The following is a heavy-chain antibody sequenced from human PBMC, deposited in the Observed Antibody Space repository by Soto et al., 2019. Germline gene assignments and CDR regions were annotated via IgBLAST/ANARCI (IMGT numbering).Heavy chain of an antibody. D-gene: IGHD3-22*01. J-gene: IGHJ4*02. CDR1: GGSISSSSYY. CDR2: IYYSGST. CDR3: ARRRGDYYDSSGYFHY. Sequence: SETLSLTCTVSGGSISSSSYYWGWIRQPPGKGLEWIGSIYYSGSTYYNPSLKSRVTISVDTSKNQFSLKLSSVTAADTAVYYCARRRGDYYDSSGYFHYWGQGTLVTVSS. V-gene: IGHV4-39*01.